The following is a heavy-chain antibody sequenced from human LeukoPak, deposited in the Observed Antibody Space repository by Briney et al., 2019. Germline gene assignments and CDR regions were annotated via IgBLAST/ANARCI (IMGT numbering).Heavy chain of an antibody. CDR3: AREVAVAEVDY. CDR1: GFTFTNFY. Sequence: GGSLRLSCAASGFTFTNFYMSWIRQAPGKGLEWVSYISSSSSYIYYADSVKGRFTISRDNAKNSLYLQMNSLRAEDTAVYYCAREVAVAEVDYWGQGTLVTVSS. CDR2: ISSSSSYI. J-gene: IGHJ4*02. V-gene: IGHV3-11*06. D-gene: IGHD6-19*01.